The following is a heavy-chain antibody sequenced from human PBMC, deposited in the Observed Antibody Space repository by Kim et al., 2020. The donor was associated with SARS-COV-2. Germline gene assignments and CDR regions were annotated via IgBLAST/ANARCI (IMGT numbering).Heavy chain of an antibody. J-gene: IGHJ3*02. D-gene: IGHD3-3*01. CDR1: GFTLSGYW. CDR2: IKNDGSST. CDR3: ARSDFFDI. V-gene: IGHV3-74*01. Sequence: GGSLRLSCAASGFTLSGYWMHWVLQAPGKGLVWVSRIKNDGSSTAYADSVKGRFTISRDNAKNTLYLQMNSLRAEDTAVYYCARSDFFDIWGQGTLVTVSS.